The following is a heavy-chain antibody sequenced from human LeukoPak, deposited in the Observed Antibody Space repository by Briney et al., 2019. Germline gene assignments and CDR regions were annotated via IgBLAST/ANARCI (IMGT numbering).Heavy chain of an antibody. D-gene: IGHD3-16*01. J-gene: IGHJ4*02. V-gene: IGHV4-39*07. CDR1: GGSISSSSYY. CDR2: IYYSGST. CDR3: ARYSSKGEPFDY. Sequence: SETLSLTCTVSGGSISSSSYYWGWIRQPPGKGLEWIGSIYYSGSTYYNPSLKSRVTISVDKSKNQFSLKLSSVTAADTAVYYCARYSSKGEPFDYWGQGTLVTVSS.